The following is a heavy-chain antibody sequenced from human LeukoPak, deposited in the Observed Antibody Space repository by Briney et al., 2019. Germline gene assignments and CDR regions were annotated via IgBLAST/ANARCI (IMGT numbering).Heavy chain of an antibody. CDR3: ARVFESYYYDSSPLTP. D-gene: IGHD3-22*01. Sequence: ASVKVSCKASGYAFTGYYMHWVRQAPGQGLEWMGWINPNSGGTNYAQKFQGRVTMTRDTSISTAYMELSRLRSDDTAVYYCARVFESYYYDSSPLTPWGQGTLVTVSS. CDR2: INPNSGGT. J-gene: IGHJ5*02. CDR1: GYAFTGYY. V-gene: IGHV1-2*02.